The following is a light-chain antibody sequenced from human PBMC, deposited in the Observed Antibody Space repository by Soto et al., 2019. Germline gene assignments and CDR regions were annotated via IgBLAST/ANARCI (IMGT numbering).Light chain of an antibody. CDR2: EVF. Sequence: QSVLTQPASVSGSPGQSITISCTGTSSDVGAFNYVSWYRQHPGKAPKLLIYEVFNRPSGVSDRFSGSKSGNTASLTISGLQAEDEADYYCATWDDSLNGYVFGTETKVTVL. CDR3: ATWDDSLNGYV. V-gene: IGLV2-14*01. CDR1: SSDVGAFNY. J-gene: IGLJ1*01.